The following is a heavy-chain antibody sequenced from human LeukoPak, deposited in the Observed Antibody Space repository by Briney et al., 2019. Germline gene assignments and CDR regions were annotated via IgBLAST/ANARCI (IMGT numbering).Heavy chain of an antibody. J-gene: IGHJ4*02. V-gene: IGHV3-7*05. CDR2: IKTDGSET. CDR3: ARWYYGSGSWVLDY. D-gene: IGHD3-10*01. Sequence: GGSLRLSCAASGFTFSSHWMTWVRPAPGEGLEWVANIKTDGSETHYVDSVKGRFTISRDDAKNSLYLQMNSLKAEDTAVYYCARWYYGSGSWVLDYWGQGTLVTVSS. CDR1: GFTFSSHW.